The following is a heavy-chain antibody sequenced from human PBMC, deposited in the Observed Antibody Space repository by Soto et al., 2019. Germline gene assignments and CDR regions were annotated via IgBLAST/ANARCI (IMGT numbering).Heavy chain of an antibody. CDR3: CRDVTGSYDY. V-gene: IGHV3-72*01. D-gene: IGHD1-26*01. CDR1: GFTFSDHH. J-gene: IGHJ4*02. Sequence: EVQLVESGGGLVQPGGSLRLSCAVSGFTFSDHHMDWVRQAPGKGLEWVGRTKNRAGSYTTEYAASVKGRFTISRDDSKESVYLQMDSLKTEDTAVYFCCRDVTGSYDYWGQGTLVTVSS. CDR2: TKNRAGSYTT.